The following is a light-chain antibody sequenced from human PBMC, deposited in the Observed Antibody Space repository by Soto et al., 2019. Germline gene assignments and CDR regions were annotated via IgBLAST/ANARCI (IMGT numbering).Light chain of an antibody. V-gene: IGKV3D-15*01. CDR1: QSVSSN. CDR2: GAS. J-gene: IGKJ4*01. Sequence: EIVMTQSPATLSVSPGERATLSCRASQSVSSNLAWYQQKPGQAPRLLIYGASSRATGTPDRFSGSGSGTEFTLTISSLQSEDCAIYYCQQYHTWPITFGGGTKVDNK. CDR3: QQYHTWPIT.